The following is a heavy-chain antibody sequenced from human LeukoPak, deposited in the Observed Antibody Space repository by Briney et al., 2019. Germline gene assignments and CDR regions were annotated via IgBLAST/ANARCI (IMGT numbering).Heavy chain of an antibody. V-gene: IGHV4-59*01. CDR1: GGSISSYY. CDR2: IYYSGST. CDR3: ARRGVDTAMVSHWFDP. J-gene: IGHJ5*02. Sequence: PSETLSLTCTVSGGSISSYYWSWIRQPPGKGLEWIGYIYYSGSTNYNPSLKSRVTISVDTSKNQFSLKLSSVTAADTAVYYCARRGVDTAMVSHWFDPWGQGTLVTVSP. D-gene: IGHD5-18*01.